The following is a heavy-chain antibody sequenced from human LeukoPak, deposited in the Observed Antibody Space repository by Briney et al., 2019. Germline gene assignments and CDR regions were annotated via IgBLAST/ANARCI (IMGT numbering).Heavy chain of an antibody. CDR1: GGSISSGSYY. Sequence: SETLSLTCTVSGGSISSGSYYWSWIRQPAGKGLEWIGRIYTSGSTNYNPSLKSRVTISVDTSKNQFSLKLSSVTAADTAVYYCARDRGPWNWHFDLWGRGTLVTVSS. D-gene: IGHD1-1*01. J-gene: IGHJ2*01. V-gene: IGHV4-61*02. CDR2: IYTSGST. CDR3: ARDRGPWNWHFDL.